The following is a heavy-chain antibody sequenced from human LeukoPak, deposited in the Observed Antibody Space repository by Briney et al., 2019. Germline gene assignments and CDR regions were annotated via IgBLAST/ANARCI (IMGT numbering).Heavy chain of an antibody. CDR3: ARSYYYGSGSYNYDDY. V-gene: IGHV1-18*01. CDR2: ISAYNGNT. Sequence: ASVKVSCKASGYTFTSYGISWVRPAPGQGLEWMGWISAYNGNTNYAQKLQGRVTMTTDTSTSTAYMELRSLRSDDTAVYYCARSYYYGSGSYNYDDYWGQGTLVTVSS. D-gene: IGHD3-10*01. CDR1: GYTFTSYG. J-gene: IGHJ4*02.